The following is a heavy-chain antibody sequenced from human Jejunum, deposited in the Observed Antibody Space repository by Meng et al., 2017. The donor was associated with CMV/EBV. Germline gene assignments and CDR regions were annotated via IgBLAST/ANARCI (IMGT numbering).Heavy chain of an antibody. D-gene: IGHD6-19*01. CDR1: GYTFTSSS. Sequence: QVRLVQFGSELKKPGDSVKVSCQAAGYTFTSSSMNWVRHAPGQGLEWMGWININTGNPTYAQGFTGRFVFSLDTSVSTAYLQIDSLKADDTAVYYCARGNGWRFDYRGQGTLVTVSS. J-gene: IGHJ4*02. V-gene: IGHV7-4-1*01. CDR2: ININTGNP. CDR3: ARGNGWRFDY.